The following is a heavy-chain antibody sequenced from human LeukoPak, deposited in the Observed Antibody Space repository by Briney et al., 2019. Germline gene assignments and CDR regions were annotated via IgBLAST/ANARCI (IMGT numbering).Heavy chain of an antibody. J-gene: IGHJ4*02. D-gene: IGHD4-23*01. CDR1: GGSISSSSYY. V-gene: IGHV4-39*07. CDR2: IYYSGST. CDR3: ARALDYGGNLFDY. Sequence: PSETLSLTCTVSGGSISSSSYYWGWIRQPPGKGLEWIGSIYYSGSTYYNPSLKSRVTISVDTSKNQFSLKLSSVTAADTAVYYCARALDYGGNLFDYWCQGTLVTVSS.